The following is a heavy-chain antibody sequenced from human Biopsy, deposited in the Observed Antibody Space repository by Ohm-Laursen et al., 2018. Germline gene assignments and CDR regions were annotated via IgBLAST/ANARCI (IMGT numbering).Heavy chain of an antibody. D-gene: IGHD3-22*01. CDR2: IFYRGSI. Sequence: TLSLTWTVSGGSISNNNYYWGWIRQPPGKGLEWIGSIFYRGSIHYKPSLKSRVNISVDTSKNQFSLKLNSVTAADTAVYYCARDYDTSGYYYVSWGQGTLVTVSS. J-gene: IGHJ5*02. CDR1: GGSISNNNYY. V-gene: IGHV4-39*01. CDR3: ARDYDTSGYYYVS.